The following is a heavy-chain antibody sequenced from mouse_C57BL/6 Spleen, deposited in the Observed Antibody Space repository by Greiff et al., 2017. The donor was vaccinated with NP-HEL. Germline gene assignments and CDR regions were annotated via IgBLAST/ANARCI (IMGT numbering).Heavy chain of an antibody. CDR1: GYTFTDYE. D-gene: IGHD3-2*01. CDR2: IDPETGGT. CDR3: TKGDSSDYYAMDD. V-gene: IGHV1-15*01. Sequence: QVQLQQSGAELVRPGASVTLSCKASGYTFTDYEMHWVKQTPVHGLEWIGAIDPETGGTAYNQKFKGKAILTADKSSSTAYMELRSLTSEDSAVYYCTKGDSSDYYAMDDWGQGTSVTVSS. J-gene: IGHJ4*01.